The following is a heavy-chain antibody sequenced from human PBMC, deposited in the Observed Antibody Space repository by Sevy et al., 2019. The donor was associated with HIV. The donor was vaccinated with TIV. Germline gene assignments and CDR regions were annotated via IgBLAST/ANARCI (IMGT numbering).Heavy chain of an antibody. D-gene: IGHD1-26*01. CDR1: GFTFSSYS. Sequence: GGSLRLSCAASGFTFSSYSMNWVRQAPGKGLEWVSAISGSSNYIYYGESVKGRFIISRDNVKNTLYLQMNSLRADDTAVYYCARGPPDGSYDYFDYWGQGTLVTVSS. CDR2: ISGSSNYI. J-gene: IGHJ4*02. CDR3: ARGPPDGSYDYFDY. V-gene: IGHV3-21*06.